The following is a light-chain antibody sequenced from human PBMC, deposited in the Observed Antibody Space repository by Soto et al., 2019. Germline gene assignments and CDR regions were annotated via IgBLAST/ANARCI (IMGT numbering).Light chain of an antibody. CDR1: QSVSRW. V-gene: IGKV1-5*01. CDR3: HPGQSFPWT. Sequence: DIQMTQSPSTLSASLGDRVTITFRATQSVSRWLAWYQQKPGKARKLLIYDAYSLESGVTPRFSGSGSGTEFTLTISSLQPEDFATYYCHPGQSFPWTVGQGTKVEIK. CDR2: DAY. J-gene: IGKJ1*01.